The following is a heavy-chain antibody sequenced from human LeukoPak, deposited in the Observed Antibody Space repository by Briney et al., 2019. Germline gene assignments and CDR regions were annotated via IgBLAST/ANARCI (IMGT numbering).Heavy chain of an antibody. CDR1: GFTFSTKW. CDR3: ARGGSTSSWFWND. Sequence: GGSLRLSCAASGFTFSTKWMTGVRQAPGKGLEWVANIKPDGSEKFYVDSVKGRFTISRDNARNSLYLQMNSLRAEDMAVYYCARGGSTSSWFWNDWGQGTLVTVSS. J-gene: IGHJ4*02. V-gene: IGHV3-7*01. D-gene: IGHD6-13*01. CDR2: IKPDGSEK.